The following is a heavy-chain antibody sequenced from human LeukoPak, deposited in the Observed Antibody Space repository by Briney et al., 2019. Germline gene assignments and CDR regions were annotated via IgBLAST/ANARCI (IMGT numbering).Heavy chain of an antibody. V-gene: IGHV3-48*03. CDR1: GFTFSSYE. CDR3: AREYYRDFDY. CDR2: ISSSGSAI. J-gene: IGHJ4*02. D-gene: IGHD1-14*01. Sequence: GGSLRLSCAASGFTFSSYEMNWVRQAPGKGQEWVSYISSSGSAIYYADSVNGRFTISRDNAKNSLYLQMNSLRAEDTAVYYCAREYYRDFDYWGQGSLVTVSS.